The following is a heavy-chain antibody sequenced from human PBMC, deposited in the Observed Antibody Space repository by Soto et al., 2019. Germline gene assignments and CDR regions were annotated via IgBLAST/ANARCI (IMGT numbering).Heavy chain of an antibody. J-gene: IGHJ6*02. CDR3: ARDRDYYDFWSGKAGYYYYYGMDV. Sequence: AGGSLRLSCAASGFTFSSYSMNWVRQAPGKGLEWVSSISSSSSYIYYADSVKGRFTISRDNAKNTLYLQMNSLRAEDTAVYYCARDRDYYDFWSGKAGYYYYYGMDVWGQGTTVTVSS. CDR2: ISSSSSYI. V-gene: IGHV3-21*01. D-gene: IGHD3-3*01. CDR1: GFTFSSYS.